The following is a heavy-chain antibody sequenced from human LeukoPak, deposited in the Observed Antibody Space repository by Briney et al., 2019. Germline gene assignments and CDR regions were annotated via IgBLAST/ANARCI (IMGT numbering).Heavy chain of an antibody. CDR1: GFTFSSYS. CDR3: ARRLYDFWSGYWPSGGMDV. J-gene: IGHJ6*02. D-gene: IGHD3-3*01. CDR2: ISSSSSYI. Sequence: GGSLRLSCAASGFTFSSYSMNWVRQAPGKGLEWVSSISSSSSYIYYADSVKGRFTISRDNAKDSLYLQMNSLRAEDTAVYYCARRLYDFWSGYWPSGGMDVWGQGTTVTVSS. V-gene: IGHV3-21*04.